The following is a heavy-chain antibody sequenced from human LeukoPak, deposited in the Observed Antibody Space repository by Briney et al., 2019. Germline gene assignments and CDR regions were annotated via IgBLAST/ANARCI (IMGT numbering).Heavy chain of an antibody. D-gene: IGHD2-21*01. CDR1: GFTFSAYA. CDR3: AKITSVPGGEF. V-gene: IGHV3-64D*09. J-gene: IGHJ4*02. CDR2: ISNNGDRL. Sequence: GGSLRLSCSASGFTFSAYAMYWVRQAPGKGLEFVSGISNNGDRLFYADSVKDRFTISRDNSKNTLFLQMGSLRPEDTAVYYCAKITSVPGGEFWGQGTRLTVSS.